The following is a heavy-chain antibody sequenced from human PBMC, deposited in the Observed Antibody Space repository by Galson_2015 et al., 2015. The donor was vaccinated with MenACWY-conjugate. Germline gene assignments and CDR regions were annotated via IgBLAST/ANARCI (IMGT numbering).Heavy chain of an antibody. V-gene: IGHV7-4-1*02. Sequence: SVKVSCKASGYTFTSSAMNWVRQAPGQGLEWMGWINTYTGNPTYAQGFTGRFVFSLDTSVSTAYLQISSLKAEDTAVYYCARSGGGYCSGGSCYYDYWGQGTLVTVSS. CDR2: INTYTGNP. CDR3: ARSGGGYCSGGSCYYDY. J-gene: IGHJ4*02. CDR1: GYTFTSSA. D-gene: IGHD2-15*01.